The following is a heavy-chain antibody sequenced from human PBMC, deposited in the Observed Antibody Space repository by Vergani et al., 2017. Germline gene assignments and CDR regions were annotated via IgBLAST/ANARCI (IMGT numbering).Heavy chain of an antibody. CDR2: ISGSSSYI. Sequence: EVQLVESGGGLVKPGGSLRLSCAASGFTFSSYSMNWVRQAPGKGLEWVSSISGSSSYIYYAGSVKGRFTISGDNAKNSLYLQMNSLRAEDTAVYYCARGVDNWNDEGWYFDYWGQGTLVTVSS. V-gene: IGHV3-21*01. D-gene: IGHD1-1*01. CDR3: ARGVDNWNDEGWYFDY. J-gene: IGHJ4*02. CDR1: GFTFSSYS.